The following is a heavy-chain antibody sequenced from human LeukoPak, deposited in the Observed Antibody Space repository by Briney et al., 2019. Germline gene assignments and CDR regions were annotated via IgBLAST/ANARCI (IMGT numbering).Heavy chain of an antibody. D-gene: IGHD4-11*01. Sequence: GASVKVSCKASGYTFTGYYIHWVRQAPGQGLEWMGWINPNINGTNYAQKFQGRVTMTGDRSISTAYMELSRLRSDDTAVYYCARINYRPIIKFFDFWGQGTLVTVSS. CDR1: GYTFTGYY. CDR3: ARINYRPIIKFFDF. J-gene: IGHJ4*02. V-gene: IGHV1-2*02. CDR2: INPNINGT.